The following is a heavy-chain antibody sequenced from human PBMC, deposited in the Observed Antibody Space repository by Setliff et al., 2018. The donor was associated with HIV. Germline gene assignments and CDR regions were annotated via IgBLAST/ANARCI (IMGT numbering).Heavy chain of an antibody. V-gene: IGHV4-34*01. Sequence: SETLSLTCAVYGGSFSAYYWTWIRQPPGKGLEWIGEINHSGSTNYNPSLKSPVTISVYTSKNQFSLKLRSVTAADTAIYYCARSDLDNGSGYFDYYSYYMDVWGRGTTVTVSS. CDR3: ARSDLDNGSGYFDYYSYYMDV. CDR2: INHSGST. J-gene: IGHJ6*03. CDR1: GGSFSAYY. D-gene: IGHD3-22*01.